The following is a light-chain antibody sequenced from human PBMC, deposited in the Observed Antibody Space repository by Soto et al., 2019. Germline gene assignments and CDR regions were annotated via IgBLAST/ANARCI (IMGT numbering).Light chain of an antibody. CDR2: AAS. J-gene: IGKJ1*01. CDR1: QGLSSH. V-gene: IGKV1-39*01. CDR3: RQSSRTPGT. Sequence: IPMTQCPSSLSASVGDRVTITCRASQGLSSHFSWYQQKPGKAPKLLIYAASSLQIGFPSMFSGSGCGTDFTFTISSLQPEDFAPYYCRQSSRTPGTFGQGTKV.